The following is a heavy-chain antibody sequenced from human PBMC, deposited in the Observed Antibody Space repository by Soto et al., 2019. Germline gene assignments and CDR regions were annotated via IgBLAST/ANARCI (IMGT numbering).Heavy chain of an antibody. CDR1: GDSVSGNRAA. Sequence: SQTLSLSCVISGDSVSGNRAAWGGGRQSPSRGLEWLGRTYYRSKWKNDYALSVNSRITINPDTSKNQFSLQLNSVTPEDTAVYYCVRGIDSSFDYWGQGTLVTVSS. CDR3: VRGIDSSFDY. CDR2: TYYRSKWKN. D-gene: IGHD6-13*01. J-gene: IGHJ4*02. V-gene: IGHV6-1*01.